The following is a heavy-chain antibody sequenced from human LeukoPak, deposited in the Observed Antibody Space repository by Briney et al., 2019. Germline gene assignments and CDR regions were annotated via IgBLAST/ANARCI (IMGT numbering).Heavy chain of an antibody. Sequence: PGGSLRLSCAASGFSFSRYGMHWVRQAPGKGLEWVAVISYDGRNKYYADSVKGRFTISRDNSKNTLYLQMNSLRAEDTAVYYCEKSIAATGNYWGQGTRVTVSS. J-gene: IGHJ4*02. D-gene: IGHD6-13*01. V-gene: IGHV3-30*18. CDR2: ISYDGRNK. CDR3: EKSIAATGNY. CDR1: GFSFSRYG.